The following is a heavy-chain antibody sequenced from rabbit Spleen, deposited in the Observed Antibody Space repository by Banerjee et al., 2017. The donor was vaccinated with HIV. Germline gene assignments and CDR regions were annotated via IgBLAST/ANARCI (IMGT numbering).Heavy chain of an antibody. V-gene: IGHV1S7*01. Sequence: QLKESGGGLVQPGGSLKLSCKASGFTLSSYYMNWVRQAPGKGLEWIGYIDPVFGITYYANWVNGRFSISRENAQNTVFLQMTSLTAADTATYFCARDLMRGSTMWGPGTQVTVS. CDR2: IDPVFGIT. CDR3: ARDLMRGSTM. CDR1: GFTLSSYY. D-gene: IGHD4-2*01. J-gene: IGHJ4*01.